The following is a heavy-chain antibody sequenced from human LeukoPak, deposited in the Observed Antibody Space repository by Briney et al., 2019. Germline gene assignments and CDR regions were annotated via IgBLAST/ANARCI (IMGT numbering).Heavy chain of an antibody. V-gene: IGHV3-30*04. CDR1: GFTFSSYA. Sequence: GGSLRLSCAASGFTFSSYAMHWVRQAPGKGLEWVAVISYVGSNKYYADSVKGRFTISRDNSKNTLYLQMNSLRAEDTAVYCCARDSGIAVRLFDYWGQGTLVTVSS. D-gene: IGHD6-19*01. CDR2: ISYVGSNK. CDR3: ARDSGIAVRLFDY. J-gene: IGHJ4*02.